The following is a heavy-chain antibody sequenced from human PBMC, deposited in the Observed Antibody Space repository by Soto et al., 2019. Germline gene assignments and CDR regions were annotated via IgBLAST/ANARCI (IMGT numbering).Heavy chain of an antibody. CDR1: GGSISSYY. J-gene: IGHJ6*02. V-gene: IGHV4-59*01. CDR2: IYYSGST. Sequence: SETLSLTCTVSGGSISSYYWSWIRQPPGKGLEWIGYIYYSGSTNYNPSLKSRVTISVDTSKNQFSLKLSSVTAADTAVYYCASRLPGVYGMDVWGQETTVTVSS. D-gene: IGHD3-3*01. CDR3: ASRLPGVYGMDV.